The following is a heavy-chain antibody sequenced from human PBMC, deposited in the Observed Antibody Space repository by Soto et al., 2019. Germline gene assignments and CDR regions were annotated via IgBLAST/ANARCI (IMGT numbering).Heavy chain of an antibody. CDR3: ASASLVVIKPDAFDI. Sequence: SETLSLTCAVSGYSISSGYYWGWIRQPPGKGLEWIGSIYHSGSTYYNPSLKSRVTISVDTSKNQFSLKLSSVTAADTAVYYCASASLVVIKPDAFDIWGQGTMVTVSS. CDR2: IYHSGST. V-gene: IGHV4-38-2*01. J-gene: IGHJ3*02. CDR1: GYSISSGYY. D-gene: IGHD3-22*01.